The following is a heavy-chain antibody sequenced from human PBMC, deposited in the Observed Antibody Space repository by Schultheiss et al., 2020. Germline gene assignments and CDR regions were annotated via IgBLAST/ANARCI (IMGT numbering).Heavy chain of an antibody. V-gene: IGHV4-38-2*01. J-gene: IGHJ4*02. D-gene: IGHD2-8*02. Sequence: SETLSLTCAVSGYSISSGYYWGWIRQPPGKGLEWIGSIYHSGSTYYNPSLKSRVTISVDTSKNQFSLKLSSVTAADTAVYYCARGVCTGGVCYLDYWGQGTLVTVSS. CDR1: GYSISSGYY. CDR3: ARGVCTGGVCYLDY. CDR2: IYHSGST.